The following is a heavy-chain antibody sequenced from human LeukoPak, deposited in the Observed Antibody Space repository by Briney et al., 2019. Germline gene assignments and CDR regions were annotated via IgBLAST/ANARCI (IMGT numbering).Heavy chain of an antibody. CDR2: IYPGDSHT. CDR1: GYSFTSYW. J-gene: IGHJ5*01. V-gene: IGHV5-51*01. Sequence: GESLKISCQGSGYSFTSYWLGWVRQMPGKGLEWMGIIYPGDSHTRYSPSFQGQVTISADKSITTAYLQWNSLKASDTAMYYCARHYDSSGYSWFDSWGQGTLVTVSS. CDR3: ARHYDSSGYSWFDS. D-gene: IGHD3-22*01.